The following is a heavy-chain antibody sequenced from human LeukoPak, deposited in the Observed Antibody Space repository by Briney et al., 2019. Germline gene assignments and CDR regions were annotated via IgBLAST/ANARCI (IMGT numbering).Heavy chain of an antibody. Sequence: SVKVSCKASGGTFSNYAVSWVRQAPRQGLEWMGGIIPIFGTANYAQKFQGRVTITADESTSTAYMELSSLRSEDTAVYYCARLHCSSTSCYWGSWFDPWGQGTLVTVSS. CDR3: ARLHCSSTSCYWGSWFDP. CDR2: IIPIFGTA. CDR1: GGTFSNYA. J-gene: IGHJ5*02. V-gene: IGHV1-69*13. D-gene: IGHD2-2*01.